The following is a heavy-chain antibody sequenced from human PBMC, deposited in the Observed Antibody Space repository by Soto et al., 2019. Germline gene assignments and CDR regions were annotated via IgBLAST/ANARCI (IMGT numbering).Heavy chain of an antibody. CDR1: GQSFSGHS. CDR2: INESGST. J-gene: IGHJ4*02. Sequence: QVQLQQWGAGLVKPSETLSLSCAVYGQSFSGHSWAWIRQHPGKGLEWIGYINESGSTYYNPSLKIRVTISTDTSKNQFSLKLSSVSAADTAAYFCARGSGIVALPGELEDVKYDYWGQGTLVNVSS. V-gene: IGHV4-34*01. D-gene: IGHD1-1*01. CDR3: ARGSGIVALPGELEDVKYDY.